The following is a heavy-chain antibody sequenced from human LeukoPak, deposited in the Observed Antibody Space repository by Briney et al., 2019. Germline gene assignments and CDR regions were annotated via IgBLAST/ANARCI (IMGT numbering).Heavy chain of an antibody. CDR3: ATDKRRTSIFGVVIRVSWFDP. D-gene: IGHD3-3*01. CDR2: VDPEDGET. V-gene: IGHV1-69-2*01. CDR1: GYTFTDYY. Sequence: ASVKVSCKVSGYTFTDYYMRWVQQAPGKGLEWMGLVDPEDGETIYAEKFQGRVTITADTSTDTAYMELSSLRSEDTAVYYCATDKRRTSIFGVVIRVSWFDPWGQGTLVTVSS. J-gene: IGHJ5*02.